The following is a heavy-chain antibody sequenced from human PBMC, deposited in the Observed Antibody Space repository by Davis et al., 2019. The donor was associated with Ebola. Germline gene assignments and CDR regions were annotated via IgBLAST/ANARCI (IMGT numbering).Heavy chain of an antibody. J-gene: IGHJ1*01. V-gene: IGHV1-18*04. Sequence: ASVKVSCKASGYTFTSYGISWVRQAPGQGLEWMGWINPHNGNTNYAQNVQGRVTMTTDTSTSTAYMEVGSLRSDDTAVYYCARDGQSRSWATEHWGQGTLVTVSS. CDR2: INPHNGNT. CDR1: GYTFTSYG. CDR3: ARDGQSRSWATEH. D-gene: IGHD6-13*01.